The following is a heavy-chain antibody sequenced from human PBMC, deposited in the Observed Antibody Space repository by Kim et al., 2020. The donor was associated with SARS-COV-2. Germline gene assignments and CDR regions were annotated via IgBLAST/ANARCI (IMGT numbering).Heavy chain of an antibody. CDR3: ARSPHDYGDYLGLG. J-gene: IGHJ4*02. Sequence: ADSVKGRFTISRDNAKNSLYLQMNSLRAEDTAVYYCARSPHDYGDYLGLGWGQGTLVTVSS. V-gene: IGHV3-11*03. D-gene: IGHD4-17*01.